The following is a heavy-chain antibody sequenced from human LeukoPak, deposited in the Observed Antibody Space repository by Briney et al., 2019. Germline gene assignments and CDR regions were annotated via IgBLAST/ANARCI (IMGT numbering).Heavy chain of an antibody. J-gene: IGHJ4*02. CDR2: IYYSGST. V-gene: IGHV4-59*11. CDR1: GGSISSHY. CDR3: ASGGSSGPFDY. D-gene: IGHD3-22*01. Sequence: SETLSLTCTASGGSISSHYWSWIRQPPGKGLEWIGYIYYSGSTNYNPSLKSRVTISVDTSKNQFSLKLSSVTAADTAVYYCASGGSSGPFDYWGQGTLVTVSS.